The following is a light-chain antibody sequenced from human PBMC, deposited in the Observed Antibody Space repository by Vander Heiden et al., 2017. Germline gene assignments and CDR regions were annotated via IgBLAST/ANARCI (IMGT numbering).Light chain of an antibody. CDR1: QSISSY. Sequence: DIQMTQSPSSLSASVGDRVTITCRASQSISSYLNWYQQKPGKAPNLLIYAASTLQSGVPSRFSGSGSGTDFILTISRLQPEDFATYYCQQSDSVPITFGGGTKVEI. V-gene: IGKV1-39*01. CDR3: QQSDSVPIT. J-gene: IGKJ4*01. CDR2: AAS.